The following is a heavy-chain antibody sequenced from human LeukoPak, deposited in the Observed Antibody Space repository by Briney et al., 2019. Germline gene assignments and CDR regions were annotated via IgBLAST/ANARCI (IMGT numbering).Heavy chain of an antibody. CDR1: GGSISSSSYY. J-gene: IGHJ5*02. D-gene: IGHD6-13*01. CDR3: ARGYSSSWYFNWSDP. V-gene: IGHV4-39*07. Sequence: SETLSLTCTVSGGSISSSSYYWGWIRQPPGKGLEWIGSIYYSGSTYYNPSLKSRVTISVDTSKNQFSLKLTSVTAADTAVYYCARGYSSSWYFNWSDPWGQGTLVTASS. CDR2: IYYSGST.